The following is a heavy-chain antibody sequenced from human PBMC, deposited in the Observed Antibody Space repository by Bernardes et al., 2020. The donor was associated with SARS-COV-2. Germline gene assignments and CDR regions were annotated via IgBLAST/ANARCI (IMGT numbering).Heavy chain of an antibody. V-gene: IGHV1-46*01. CDR3: ARVIMDYDILTGLGFSRPYYYGMDV. Sequence: ASVKVSCQASGYTFTSYYMHWVRQAPGQGLEWMGIINPSGGSTSYAQKFQGRVTMTRDTSTSTVYMELSSLRSEDTAVYYCARVIMDYDILTGLGFSRPYYYGMDVWGQGTTVTVSS. CDR2: INPSGGST. D-gene: IGHD3-9*01. CDR1: GYTFTSYY. J-gene: IGHJ6*02.